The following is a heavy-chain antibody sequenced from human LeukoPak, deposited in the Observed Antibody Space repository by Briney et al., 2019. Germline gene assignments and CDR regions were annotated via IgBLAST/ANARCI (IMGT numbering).Heavy chain of an antibody. D-gene: IGHD6-25*01. CDR2: IYYSGST. Sequence: KTSETLSLTCTVSGGSISSSSYYWGWIRQPPGKGLEWIGSIYYSGSTYYNPSLKSRVTIPVDTSKNQFSLKLSSVTAADTAVYYCARPIGSPAAFDYWGQGTLVTVSS. CDR3: ARPIGSPAAFDY. V-gene: IGHV4-39*01. J-gene: IGHJ4*02. CDR1: GGSISSSSYY.